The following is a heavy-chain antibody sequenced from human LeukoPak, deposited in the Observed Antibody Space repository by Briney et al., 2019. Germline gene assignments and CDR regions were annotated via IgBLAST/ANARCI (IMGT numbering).Heavy chain of an antibody. J-gene: IGHJ3*02. V-gene: IGHV3-21*01. Sequence: GGSLRLSCAASGFTFSSYSMNWVRQAPGKGLEWVSSISSSSSYIYYADSVKGRFTISRDNAKNSLYLQMNSLRAEDTAVYYCARDLGRRGDSRGYSNPSDAFDIWGQGTMVTVSS. D-gene: IGHD3-22*01. CDR2: ISSSSSYI. CDR3: ARDLGRRGDSRGYSNPSDAFDI. CDR1: GFTFSSYS.